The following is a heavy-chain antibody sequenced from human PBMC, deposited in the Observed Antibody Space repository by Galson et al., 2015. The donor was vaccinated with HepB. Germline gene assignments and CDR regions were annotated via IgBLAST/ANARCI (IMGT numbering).Heavy chain of an antibody. D-gene: IGHD3-10*01. Sequence: SLRLSCAASGFTFDSYAMSWVRQAPGKGLEWVSRLSGSGGGTYYAGSVEGRFAISRNNAKTTMFLQMKSLTVEDTAIYYCAKDRSETMTIRGYFDHWGQGVRDSVSS. CDR3: AKDRSETMTIRGYFDH. V-gene: IGHV3-23*01. CDR1: GFTFDSYA. CDR2: LSGSGGGT. J-gene: IGHJ4*02.